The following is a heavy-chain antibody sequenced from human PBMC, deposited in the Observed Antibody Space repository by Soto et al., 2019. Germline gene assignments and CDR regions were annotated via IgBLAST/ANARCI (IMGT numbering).Heavy chain of an antibody. J-gene: IGHJ1*01. V-gene: IGHV3-23*01. Sequence: EVQLLESGGGLVQPGGSLRLSCAASGFTFSSYAMTWVRQAPGRGLEWVSSISGSGDSTYSADSVKGRFTISRDNSKNTLYLQTNSLRAEDTAVDYCAKDSRRTSMVVVVVSDNWGQGTLVSVSS. CDR3: AKDSRRTSMVVVVVSDN. D-gene: IGHD3-22*01. CDR2: ISGSGDST. CDR1: GFTFSSYA.